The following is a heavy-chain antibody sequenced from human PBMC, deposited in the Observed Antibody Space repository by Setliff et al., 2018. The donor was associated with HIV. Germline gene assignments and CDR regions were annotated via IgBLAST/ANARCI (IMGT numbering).Heavy chain of an antibody. D-gene: IGHD2-15*01. V-gene: IGHV1-69-2*01. J-gene: IGHJ4*02. CDR3: ATFPIECSGGSCYASGVDY. CDR1: GYTFTDYY. CDR2: VDPQDGET. Sequence: ASVKVSCKASGYTFTDYYIHWVQQAPGKGLEWMGRVDPQDGETLYAEKFQGRVTISADTSTDTAYVELSRLRSEDTAVYYCATFPIECSGGSCYASGVDYWGQGTLVTVSS.